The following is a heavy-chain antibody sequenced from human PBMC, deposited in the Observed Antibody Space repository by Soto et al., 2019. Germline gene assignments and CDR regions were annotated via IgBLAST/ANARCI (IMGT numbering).Heavy chain of an antibody. J-gene: IGHJ5*02. CDR1: GCSISSSSYY. CDR2: IYYSGST. V-gene: IGHV4-39*01. CDR3: ARHSLVFRMRPGKNWFDP. Sequence: SETLSLACTVSGCSISSSSYYWGWIRQPPGKGLEWIGSIYYSGSTYYNPSLKSRVTISVDTSKNQFSLKLSSVTAADTAVYYCARHSLVFRMRPGKNWFDPWGQGTLVTVAS. D-gene: IGHD2-8*01.